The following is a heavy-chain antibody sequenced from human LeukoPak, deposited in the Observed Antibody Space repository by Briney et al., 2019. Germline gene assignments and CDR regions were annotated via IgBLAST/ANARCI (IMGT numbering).Heavy chain of an antibody. D-gene: IGHD4-17*01. CDR1: GGSISIYY. CDR2: FYTSGST. V-gene: IGHV4-4*07. J-gene: IGHJ4*02. Sequence: SETLSLTCIVSGGSISIYYWSWIRQPAGKGLEWIGHFYTSGSTNYNPSLKRRVTISVDTSKNQFSLNLSSVTAADTAVYYCARGPTTVARAFDYWGQGTLVTVSS. CDR3: ARGPTTVARAFDY.